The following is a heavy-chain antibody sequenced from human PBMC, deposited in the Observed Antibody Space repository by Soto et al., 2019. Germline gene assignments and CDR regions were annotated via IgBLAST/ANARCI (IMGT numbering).Heavy chain of an antibody. V-gene: IGHV5-51*01. Sequence: GESLKISCQGSGYAFSSYWIAWVRQMPGEGLEWMGIIYPGDSDTRYSPSFQGQVTISVDKSITTAYLQWSSLKASDTAMYYCARGYCTATICDPWFDPWGQGTLVTVSS. J-gene: IGHJ5*02. CDR2: IYPGDSDT. CDR3: ARGYCTATICDPWFDP. CDR1: GYAFSSYW. D-gene: IGHD2-8*02.